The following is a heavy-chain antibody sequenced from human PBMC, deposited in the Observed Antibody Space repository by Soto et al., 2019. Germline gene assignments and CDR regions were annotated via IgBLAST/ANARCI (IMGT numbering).Heavy chain of an antibody. CDR1: GFTFSNYA. CDR3: VNQQMRHIRAFDY. CDR2: ISGSGGST. V-gene: IGHV3-23*01. J-gene: IGHJ4*02. Sequence: EVQLLESGGGLVQPGESLRLSCAVSGFTFSNYAMSWVRQVPGKGLEWVSTISGSGGSTYYADSVKGRFTISRDNSKNTLYLQRTARRAVDTAVYYWVNQQMRHIRAFDYWGQGTLVTVSS. D-gene: IGHD6-13*01.